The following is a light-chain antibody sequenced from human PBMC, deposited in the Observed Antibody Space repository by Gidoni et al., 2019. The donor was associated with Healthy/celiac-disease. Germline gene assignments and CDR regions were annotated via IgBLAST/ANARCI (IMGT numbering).Light chain of an antibody. CDR3: MQALQTRT. J-gene: IGKJ1*01. Sequence: SVMPQSPLSLPVTPGEPASISCRSSQILLHSNGYNDLDWYLQKPGQSPQLLIYLGSTGASGVPDRVSGSGSGTDFTMKISRVEAEDVGVYYCMQALQTRTFGQGTKVEIK. CDR2: LGS. CDR1: QILLHSNGYND. V-gene: IGKV2-28*01.